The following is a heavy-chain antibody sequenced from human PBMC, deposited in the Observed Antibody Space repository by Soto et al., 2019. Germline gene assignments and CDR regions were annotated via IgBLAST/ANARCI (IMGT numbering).Heavy chain of an antibody. CDR2: MNPNSGNT. D-gene: IGHD2-15*01. CDR1: GYTFTSYD. J-gene: IGHJ5*02. CDR3: ARDRRLGYCSGGSCYGGFGNWFDP. V-gene: IGHV1-8*01. Sequence: ASVKVSCKASGYTFTSYDINWVRQATGQGLEWMGWMNPNSGNTGYAQKFQGRVTMTRNTSISTAYMELSSLRSEDTAVYYCARDRRLGYCSGGSCYGGFGNWFDPWGQGTLVTVSS.